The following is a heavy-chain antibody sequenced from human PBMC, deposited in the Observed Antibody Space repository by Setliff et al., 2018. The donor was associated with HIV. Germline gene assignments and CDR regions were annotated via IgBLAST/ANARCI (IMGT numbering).Heavy chain of an antibody. D-gene: IGHD3-10*01. V-gene: IGHV1-69*10. CDR2: IIPILGIA. J-gene: IGHJ6*02. CDR3: ARDLYGSSLCGMDV. CDR1: GGTFSSYA. Sequence: ASVKVSCKASGGTFSSYAISWVRQAPGQGLEWMGGIIPILGIANYAQKFQGRVTITADESTSTAYMELSSLRSEDTAVYYCARDLYGSSLCGMDVWGQGTTVTVSS.